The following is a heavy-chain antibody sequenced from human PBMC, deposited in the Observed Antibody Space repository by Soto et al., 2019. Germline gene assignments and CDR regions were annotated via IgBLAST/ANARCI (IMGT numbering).Heavy chain of an antibody. Sequence: ASVKVSCKVSGYTLTELSMHWVRQAPGKGLEWMGGFDPEDGETIYAQKFQGRVTMTEDTSTDTAYMELSSLRSEDTAVYYCATVVSSITMIGEYNWFDPWGQGTLVTVSS. CDR2: FDPEDGET. CDR3: ATVVSSITMIGEYNWFDP. J-gene: IGHJ5*02. V-gene: IGHV1-24*01. D-gene: IGHD3-10*02. CDR1: GYTLTELS.